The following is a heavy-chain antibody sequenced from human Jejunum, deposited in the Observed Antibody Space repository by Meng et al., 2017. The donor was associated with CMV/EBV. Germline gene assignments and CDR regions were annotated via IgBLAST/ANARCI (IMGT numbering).Heavy chain of an antibody. CDR1: GDSSSSDIW. J-gene: IGHJ4*02. V-gene: IGHV4-4*02. D-gene: IGHD1-7*01. Sequence: LQLKGQGPGPVTPSGTLFVTCTVSGDSSSSDIWWSWVRQPPRKGLEWIGEVYHRGDTNYNPSLKSRVDISVDKSKNQFYLSLFSVTAADTAVYYCGRDQGRELINHWGQGTLVTVSS. CDR2: VYHRGDT. CDR3: GRDQGRELINH.